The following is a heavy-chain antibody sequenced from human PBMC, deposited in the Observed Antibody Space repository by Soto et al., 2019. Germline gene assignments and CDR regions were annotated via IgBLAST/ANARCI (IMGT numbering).Heavy chain of an antibody. CDR2: IYSGGST. D-gene: IGHD6-19*01. CDR1: GFTVSSNY. J-gene: IGHJ1*01. CDR3: ARDASSGWYKYFQH. V-gene: IGHV3-66*01. Sequence: GGSLRLSCAASGFTVSSNYMSWVRQAPGKGLEWVSVIYSGGSTYYADSVKGRFTISRDNSKNTLYLQMNSLRAEDTAVYYCARDASSGWYKYFQHWGQGTLVTVSS.